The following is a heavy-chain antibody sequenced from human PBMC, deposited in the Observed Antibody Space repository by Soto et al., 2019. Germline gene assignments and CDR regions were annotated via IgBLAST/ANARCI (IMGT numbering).Heavy chain of an antibody. J-gene: IGHJ5*01. CDR3: VRGRTWFDS. Sequence: SETLSLTCTVSGGSISNYYCNWILQPPGKGLEGIGSSAYSWSTNYNPSPKSRVTISLATSKNQLSLRLSSVTAADTAVYYCVRGRTWFDSWGQGTFVTVSS. CDR1: GGSISNYY. CDR2: SAYSWST. V-gene: IGHV4-59*01.